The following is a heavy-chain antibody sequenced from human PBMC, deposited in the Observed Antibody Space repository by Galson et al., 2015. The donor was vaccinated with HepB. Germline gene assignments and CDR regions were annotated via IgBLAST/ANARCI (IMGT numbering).Heavy chain of an antibody. CDR1: GFTVSSNY. Sequence: SLRLSCAASGFTVSSNYMSWVRQAPGKGLEWVSVIYSGGSTYYADSVKGRFTISRDNSKNTLYLQMNSLRVEDTAVYYCARDVSYDADSWGQGTLVTVSS. J-gene: IGHJ4*02. CDR3: ARDVSYDADS. V-gene: IGHV3-53*01. CDR2: IYSGGST. D-gene: IGHD5-18*01.